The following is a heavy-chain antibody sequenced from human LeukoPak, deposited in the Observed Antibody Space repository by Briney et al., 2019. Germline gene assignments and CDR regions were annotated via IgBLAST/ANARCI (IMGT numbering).Heavy chain of an antibody. CDR1: GFTFSSYS. CDR2: ISSSSSYI. Sequence: GGSLRLSCAASGFTFSSYSMNWVRQAPGKGLEWVSSISSSSSYIYYADSVKGRFTISRDNAKNSLYLQMNSLRAEDTAVYYCARAPHYYDSSGYYSPYYYMDVWGKGTTVTVSS. V-gene: IGHV3-21*01. CDR3: ARAPHYYDSSGYYSPYYYMDV. D-gene: IGHD3-22*01. J-gene: IGHJ6*03.